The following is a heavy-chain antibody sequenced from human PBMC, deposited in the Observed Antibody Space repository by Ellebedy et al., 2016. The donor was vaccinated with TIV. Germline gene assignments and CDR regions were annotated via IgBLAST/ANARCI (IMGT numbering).Heavy chain of an antibody. CDR3: AKTSVDKGNHYYNGVDV. D-gene: IGHD5-12*01. CDR1: GFTFSSYG. CDR2: VSGSGGST. Sequence: GGSLRLSCAASGFTFSSYGMHWVRQAPGKGLEWVSGVSGSGGSTYYADSVKGRFTISRDNSKNTLDLQMNSLRAEDTAVYYCAKTSVDKGNHYYNGVDVWGQGTTVTVSS. J-gene: IGHJ6*02. V-gene: IGHV3-23*01.